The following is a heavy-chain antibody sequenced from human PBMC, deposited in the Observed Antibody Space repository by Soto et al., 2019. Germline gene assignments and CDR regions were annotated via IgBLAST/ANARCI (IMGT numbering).Heavy chain of an antibody. CDR2: IYYSGST. CDR1: GGSISSYY. V-gene: IGHV4-59*12. Sequence: PSETLSLTCTVSGGSISSYYWSWIRQPPGKGLEWIGYIYYSGSTNYNPSLKSRVTISVDTSKNQFSLKLSSVTAADTAVYYCARDYGGSKKPSPGLDYWGQGTLVTVSS. D-gene: IGHD3-16*01. CDR3: ARDYGGSKKPSPGLDY. J-gene: IGHJ4*02.